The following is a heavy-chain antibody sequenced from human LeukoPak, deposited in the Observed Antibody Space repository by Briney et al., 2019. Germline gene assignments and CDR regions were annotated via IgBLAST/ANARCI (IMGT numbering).Heavy chain of an antibody. CDR3: ASQGSVTTGFDY. CDR2: INPNSGDT. D-gene: IGHD4-17*01. CDR1: GYTFTGYY. V-gene: IGHV1-2*02. Sequence: GASVKVSCKASGYTFTGYYMHWVRQAPGQGLEWMGWINPNSGDTNSAQKLQGRVTMTTDTSTSTAYMELRSLRSDDTAVYYCASQGSVTTGFDYWGQGTLVTVSS. J-gene: IGHJ4*02.